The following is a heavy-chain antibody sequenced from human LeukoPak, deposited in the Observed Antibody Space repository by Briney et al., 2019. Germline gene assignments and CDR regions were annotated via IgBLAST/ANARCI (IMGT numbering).Heavy chain of an antibody. CDR2: INQYGTEK. D-gene: IGHD2-2*01. J-gene: IGHJ4*02. V-gene: IGHV3-7*04. CDR3: AREVREVPH. CDR1: GFTFSSYW. Sequence: PGGSLRLSCAVSGFTFSSYWMSWVRQAPGKGLEWVAKINQYGTEKYYVDSVKGRFTISRDNAKNSLYLQMNSLRAEDTAVYYCAREVREVPHWGQGTLVTVSP.